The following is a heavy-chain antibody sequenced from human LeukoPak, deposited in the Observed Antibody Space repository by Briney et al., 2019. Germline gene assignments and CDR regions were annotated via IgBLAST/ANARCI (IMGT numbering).Heavy chain of an antibody. Sequence: GASVKVSCKASGGTFSRYAISWVRQAPGQGLEWMGWISAYNGNTNYAQKLQGRVTMTTDTSTSTAYMELRSLRSDDTAVYYCARGRFGPWISSAGLDYWGQGTLVTVSS. CDR3: ARGRFGPWISSAGLDY. CDR1: GGTFSRYA. V-gene: IGHV1-18*01. CDR2: ISAYNGNT. D-gene: IGHD3-3*01. J-gene: IGHJ4*02.